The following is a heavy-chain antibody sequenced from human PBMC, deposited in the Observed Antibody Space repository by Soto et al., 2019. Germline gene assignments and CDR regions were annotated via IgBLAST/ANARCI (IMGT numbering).Heavy chain of an antibody. Sequence: GGSLRLSCAASGFTFSSYAMHWVRQAPGKGLEWVAVISYDGSNKYYADSVKGRFTISRDNSKNTLYLQMNSLRAEDTAVYYCARDSGNAESYYYYGMDVWGQGTTVTVSS. V-gene: IGHV3-30-3*01. CDR1: GFTFSSYA. CDR3: ARDSGNAESYYYYGMDV. CDR2: ISYDGSNK. J-gene: IGHJ6*02.